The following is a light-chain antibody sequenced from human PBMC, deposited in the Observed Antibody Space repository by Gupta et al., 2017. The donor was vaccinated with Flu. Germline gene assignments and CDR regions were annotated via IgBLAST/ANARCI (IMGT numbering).Light chain of an antibody. CDR1: QSINTW. CDR3: QHYSTYSWS. Sequence: DIQITQSPSTLSASVGDRVTIACRANQSINTWLAWYQQKPGKAPNLLIYKASRLESGVPARFSGSGFGTEFTLTISSLQPDDFAAYYCQHYSTYSWSFGQGTKVEIK. V-gene: IGKV1-5*03. J-gene: IGKJ1*01. CDR2: KAS.